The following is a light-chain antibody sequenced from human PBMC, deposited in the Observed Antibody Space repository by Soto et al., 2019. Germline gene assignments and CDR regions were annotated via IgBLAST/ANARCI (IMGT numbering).Light chain of an antibody. Sequence: EIVMTQSPATLSVSPGERATLSCRASQSVSSNLAWYQQKPGQAPRLLIYGASTRATGIPARFSGSGSGTEIPLTISSLQSEDFAVYYCQQYNNGPLYTFGQGTKLEIK. V-gene: IGKV3-15*01. J-gene: IGKJ2*01. CDR3: QQYNNGPLYT. CDR2: GAS. CDR1: QSVSSN.